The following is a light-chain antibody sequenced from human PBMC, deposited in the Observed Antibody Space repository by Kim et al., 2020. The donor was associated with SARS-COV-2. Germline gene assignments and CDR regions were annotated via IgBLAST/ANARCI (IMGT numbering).Light chain of an antibody. Sequence: ATAHMARITCGGDNIGGNAVHCYPQKPGQDPVLVICSDSNRPSGIPERFSGSNPGNTTTLTISRIEAGDEAGYYCQVWDSSSDIRVFGGGTQLTVL. V-gene: IGLV3-12*01. CDR2: SDS. J-gene: IGLJ3*02. CDR3: QVWDSSSDIRV. CDR1: NIGGNA.